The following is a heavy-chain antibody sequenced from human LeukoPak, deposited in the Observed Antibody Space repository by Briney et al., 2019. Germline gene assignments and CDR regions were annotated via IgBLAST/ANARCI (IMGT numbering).Heavy chain of an antibody. D-gene: IGHD2-2*02. J-gene: IGHJ4*02. CDR1: GFAFSTYA. CDR2: ISYNGSEI. Sequence: GGSLRLSCAASGFAFSTYAMHWVRQAPGKGLEWVAVISYNGSEIYYGDSVKARFTISRDNSKNTLYLQMNRLRVEDTAVYHCAKAGCSSARCYTNYWGQGTSVTVSS. V-gene: IGHV3-30*18. CDR3: AKAGCSSARCYTNY.